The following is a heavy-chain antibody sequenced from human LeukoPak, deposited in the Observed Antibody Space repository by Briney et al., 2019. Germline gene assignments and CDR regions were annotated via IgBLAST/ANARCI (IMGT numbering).Heavy chain of an antibody. V-gene: IGHV3-23*01. Sequence: GGSLRLSCVASGFTFSSYAMAWVRQAPGKGLEWVSVINESGGTTYYAAFVKGRFTISRDSSKNTLYLQLSSLRAEDTALYHCAKADSTSLNWFDPWGQGTLVTVSS. J-gene: IGHJ5*02. CDR1: GFTFSSYA. D-gene: IGHD3-16*02. CDR2: INESGGTT. CDR3: AKADSTSLNWFDP.